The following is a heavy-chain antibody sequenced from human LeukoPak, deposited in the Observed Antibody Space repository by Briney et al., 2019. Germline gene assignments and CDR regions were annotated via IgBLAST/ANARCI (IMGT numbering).Heavy chain of an antibody. J-gene: IGHJ4*02. D-gene: IGHD6-19*01. CDR3: AKVGAVAAVDY. Sequence: PGGSLRLSCAAPGFTFSNAWMSWVRQAPGKGLEWVSVIYSGGSTYYADSVKGRFTISRDNSKNTLYLQMDGLRVEDTAVYYCAKVGAVAAVDYWGQGTLVTVSP. CDR2: IYSGGST. V-gene: IGHV3-66*01. CDR1: GFTFSNAW.